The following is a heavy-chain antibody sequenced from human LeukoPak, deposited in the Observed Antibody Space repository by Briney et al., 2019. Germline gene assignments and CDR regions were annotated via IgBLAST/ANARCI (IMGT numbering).Heavy chain of an antibody. Sequence: PGGSLRLSCAASGFTFIDYAMSWVRQAPGKGLEWVSVISGSGVDNYYTDSVMGRFTVSRDNSKYTVYLQINGLRPEDTGVDYFAKDYLARVYPLGYFENWGQGTLVSVSS. V-gene: IGHV3-23*01. J-gene: IGHJ4*02. CDR1: GFTFIDYA. CDR2: ISGSGVDN. CDR3: AKDYLARVYPLGYFEN. D-gene: IGHD1-26*01.